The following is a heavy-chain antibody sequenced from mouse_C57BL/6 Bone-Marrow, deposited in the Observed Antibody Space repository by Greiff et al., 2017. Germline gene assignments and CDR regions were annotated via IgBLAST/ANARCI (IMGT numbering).Heavy chain of an antibody. D-gene: IGHD2-1*01. Sequence: VQLKESGGGLVQPGGSLKLSCAASGFTFSDYGMAWVRQAPRKGPEWVAFISNLAYSIYYADTVTGRFTISRENAKNTLYLEMSSLRSEDTAMYYCARHSSLLSGYFDYWGQGTTLTVSS. CDR1: GFTFSDYG. CDR2: ISNLAYSI. V-gene: IGHV5-15*01. CDR3: ARHSSLLSGYFDY. J-gene: IGHJ2*01.